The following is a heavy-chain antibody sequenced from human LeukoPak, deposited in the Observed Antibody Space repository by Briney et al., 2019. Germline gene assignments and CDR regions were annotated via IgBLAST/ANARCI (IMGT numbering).Heavy chain of an antibody. CDR3: ARAEGYYDFWSGYSLYGMDV. Sequence: PSETLSLTCTVSGGSISSYYWSWIRQPPGKGLEWIGHLYYSGSTNYNPSLKSRVPISVDTSKNQFSLKLSSVTAADTAVYYCARAEGYYDFWSGYSLYGMDVWGQGTTVTVSS. CDR2: LYYSGST. D-gene: IGHD3-3*01. J-gene: IGHJ6*02. V-gene: IGHV4-59*01. CDR1: GGSISSYY.